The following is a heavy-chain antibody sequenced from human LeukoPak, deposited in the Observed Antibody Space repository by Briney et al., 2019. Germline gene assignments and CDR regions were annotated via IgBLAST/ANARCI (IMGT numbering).Heavy chain of an antibody. CDR2: ISGSGGST. V-gene: IGHV3-23*01. CDR1: GFTFSSYA. CDR3: ASENYYDSSGSNFDY. D-gene: IGHD3-22*01. Sequence: PGGSLRLSCAASGFTFSSYAMSWVRQAPGRGLEWVSAISGSGGSTYYADSVKGRFTISRDNSKNTLYLQMNSLRAEDTAVYYCASENYYDSSGSNFDYWGQGTLVTVSS. J-gene: IGHJ4*02.